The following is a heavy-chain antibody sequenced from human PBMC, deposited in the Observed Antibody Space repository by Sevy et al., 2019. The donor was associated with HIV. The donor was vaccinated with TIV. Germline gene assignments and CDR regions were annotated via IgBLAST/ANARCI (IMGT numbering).Heavy chain of an antibody. J-gene: IGHJ3*02. CDR3: ARGREPYCGGDCYSAFDI. CDR2: INWNAGST. CDR1: GFTFDDYG. V-gene: IGHV3-20*04. Sequence: GGSLRLSCAASGFTFDDYGMSWVRQAPGKGLEWVSGINWNAGSTGYADSVKGRFNISRDNAKNSLYVQMNSLRAEDTALYYCARGREPYCGGDCYSAFDIWGQGTMVTVSS. D-gene: IGHD2-21*02.